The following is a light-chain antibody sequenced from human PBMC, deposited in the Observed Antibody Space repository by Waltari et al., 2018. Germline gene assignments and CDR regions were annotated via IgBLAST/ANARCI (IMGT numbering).Light chain of an antibody. CDR3: RQTYSTPRT. Sequence: DIQMTQSPSSLSASAGDRVTITCRASQDISNFLNWYQQKPGTAPKLLIYGASSLQSGAPSRFSGSASATDFTLTISSLQPEDFATYFCRQTYSTPRTFGQGTKVAIK. V-gene: IGKV1-39*01. CDR1: QDISNF. CDR2: GAS. J-gene: IGKJ1*01.